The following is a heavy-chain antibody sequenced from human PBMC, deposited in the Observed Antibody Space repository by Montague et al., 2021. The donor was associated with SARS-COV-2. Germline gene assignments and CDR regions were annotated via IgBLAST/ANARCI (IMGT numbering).Heavy chain of an antibody. CDR3: ARGSGWMGNAFDI. V-gene: IGHV4-59*01. D-gene: IGHD6-19*01. CDR1: GGSISSYY. J-gene: IGHJ3*02. CDR2: IYYSGST. Sequence: SETLSLTCTVSGGSISSYYWSWIRQPPGKGLEWVGNIYYSGSTNXNPSLKSRVTISVDTSKNQFSLKLSSVTAADTAVYYCARGSGWMGNAFDIWGQGTMVTVSS.